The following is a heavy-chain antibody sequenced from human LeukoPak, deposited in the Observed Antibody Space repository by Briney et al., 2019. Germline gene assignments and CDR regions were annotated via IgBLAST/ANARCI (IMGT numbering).Heavy chain of an antibody. J-gene: IGHJ4*02. CDR1: GFSFTSYN. Sequence: PGGSPRLSCAASGFSFTSYNMHWVRQAPGKGLEWLSSISSGSRPVYYSDSVKGRFTISRDDAKDSLHLQMNSLRDEDTAVYYCARSRFTYGSVAFDYWGRGTLVTVSS. CDR3: ARSRFTYGSVAFDY. D-gene: IGHD4-17*01. V-gene: IGHV3-48*02. CDR2: ISSGSRPV.